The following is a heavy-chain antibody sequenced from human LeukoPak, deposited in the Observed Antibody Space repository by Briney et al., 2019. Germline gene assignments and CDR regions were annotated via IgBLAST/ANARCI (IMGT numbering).Heavy chain of an antibody. V-gene: IGHV3-23*01. CDR1: GFTFSSYG. J-gene: IGHJ6*03. CDR2: ISGSGGST. D-gene: IGHD3-9*01. CDR3: AKPLYYDILTGYRPGYYYMDV. Sequence: PGGSLRLSCAASGFTFSSYGMSWVRQAPGKGLEWVSAISGSGGSTYYADSVKGRFTISRDNSKNTLYLQMNSLRAEDTAVYYCAKPLYYDILTGYRPGYYYMDVWGKGTTVTISS.